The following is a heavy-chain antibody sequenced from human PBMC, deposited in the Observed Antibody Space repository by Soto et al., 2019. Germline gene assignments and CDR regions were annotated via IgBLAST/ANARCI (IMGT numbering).Heavy chain of an antibody. V-gene: IGHV3-30*03. CDR3: ARSTYCNGGSCYPQY. Sequence: GGSLRLSCEGPGFTFSDYGFHWVRQAPGKGLEWVAMISYDGSDRYDRDSVQGRFTISRDDSKNTVFLQMNSLRTEDTAMYYCARSTYCNGGSCYPQYWGPGTLVTVSS. CDR2: ISYDGSDR. CDR1: GFTFSDYG. D-gene: IGHD2-15*01. J-gene: IGHJ4*02.